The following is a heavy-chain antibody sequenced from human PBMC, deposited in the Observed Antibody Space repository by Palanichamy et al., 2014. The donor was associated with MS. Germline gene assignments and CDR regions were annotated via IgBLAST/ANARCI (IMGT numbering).Heavy chain of an antibody. J-gene: IGHJ4*02. CDR3: ARGHCSGGSCYFAGDFDY. CDR1: GGSISSSSYY. V-gene: IGHV4-39*01. CDR2: IYYSGST. D-gene: IGHD2-15*01. Sequence: QLQLQESGPGLVKPSETLSLTCTVSGGSISSSSYYWGWIRQPPGKGLEWIGSIYYSGSTYYNPSLKSRVTISVETSNNQFSLRMNYVTAADTAVYYRARGHCSGGSCYFAGDFDYWGQGTLVTVSS.